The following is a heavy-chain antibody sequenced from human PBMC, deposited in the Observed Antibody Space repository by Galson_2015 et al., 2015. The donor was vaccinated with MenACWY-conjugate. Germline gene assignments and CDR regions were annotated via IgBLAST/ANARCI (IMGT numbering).Heavy chain of an antibody. J-gene: IGHJ6*02. CDR2: ISPIDSKT. V-gene: IGHV5-51*01. D-gene: IGHD1-26*01. CDR1: GYNFITHW. Sequence: SGAEVKKPGESLKISCKASGYNFITHWIGWVRQVPGKGLEWVGLISPIDSKTRYSPAFEGRVTISADNSITTAYLQWNSLQASDTAMYYCARHPPGGRGMDVWGQGTTVTVSS. CDR3: ARHPPGGRGMDV.